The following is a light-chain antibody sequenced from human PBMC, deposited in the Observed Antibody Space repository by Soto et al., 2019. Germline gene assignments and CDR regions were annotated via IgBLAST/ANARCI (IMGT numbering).Light chain of an antibody. J-gene: IGKJ4*01. CDR1: QDIRND. Sequence: DIQMTQSPSSLSASVGDSVTITCQASQDIRNDLTWYQQKPGQAPKLLIYVASRLQTGVPSRFSGSGSGTDFIFTISSLQPDDIATYHCQQYYNLPLTFGEGTKVEI. V-gene: IGKV1-33*01. CDR2: VAS. CDR3: QQYYNLPLT.